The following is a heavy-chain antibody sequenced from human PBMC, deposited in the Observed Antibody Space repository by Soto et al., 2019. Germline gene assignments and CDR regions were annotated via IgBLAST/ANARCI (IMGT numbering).Heavy chain of an antibody. CDR1: GGSINSGDYY. V-gene: IGHV4-31*03. D-gene: IGHD3-10*01. Sequence: QVQLQESGPGLVKPSQTLSLTCTVSGGSINSGDYYWSWIRQHPGKGLEWIGYIFYSGSTYYNPSLKRRVTISVDTSKNQFSLKLSSGTSADTPVYYCARDLRGGSYVMDVWGQGTTVTVSS. J-gene: IGHJ6*02. CDR2: IFYSGST. CDR3: ARDLRGGSYVMDV.